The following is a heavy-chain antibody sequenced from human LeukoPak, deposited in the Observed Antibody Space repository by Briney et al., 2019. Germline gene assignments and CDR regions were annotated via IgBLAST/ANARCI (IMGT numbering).Heavy chain of an antibody. J-gene: IGHJ4*02. V-gene: IGHV3-7*03. CDR2: INQDGSVK. CDR3: ARAWGEK. CDR1: GFIFSSHW. Sequence: GGSLRLSCAASGFIFSSHWMNWVRQAPGKGLEWVANINQDGSVKYYVDSVKGRFTISRDNAKNSLYLQMNSLRAEDTAVYYCARAWGEKWGQGTLVTVSS. D-gene: IGHD3-16*01.